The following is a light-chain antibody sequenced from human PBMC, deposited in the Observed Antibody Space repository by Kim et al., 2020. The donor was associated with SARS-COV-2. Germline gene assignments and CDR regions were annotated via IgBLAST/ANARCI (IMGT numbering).Light chain of an antibody. Sequence: ASEGDRVTSSCRASQNIHIWLAWFQQKPGKAPRVLMYKASTLESGVPSRVSGSGSGTEFTLTINSLQPDDSATYYCQQYDVHPETFGQGTKVDIK. CDR3: QQYDVHPET. CDR2: KAS. CDR1: QNIHIW. V-gene: IGKV1-5*03. J-gene: IGKJ1*01.